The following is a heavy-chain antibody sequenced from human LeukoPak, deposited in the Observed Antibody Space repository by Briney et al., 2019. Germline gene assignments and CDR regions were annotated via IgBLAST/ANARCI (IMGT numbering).Heavy chain of an antibody. CDR2: ISSSSSYI. Sequence: GGSLRLSCTASGFTFSGYALSWVRQAPGKGLEWVSSISSSSSYIYYADSVKGRFTISRDNAKNSLYLQMNSLRAEDTAVYYCARDRVRIASYYFDSWGQGTLVTVSS. CDR1: GFTFSGYA. J-gene: IGHJ4*02. CDR3: ARDRVRIASYYFDS. V-gene: IGHV3-21*01. D-gene: IGHD6-13*01.